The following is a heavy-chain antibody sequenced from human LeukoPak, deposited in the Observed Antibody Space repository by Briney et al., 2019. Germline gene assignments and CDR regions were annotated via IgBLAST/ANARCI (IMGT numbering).Heavy chain of an antibody. CDR1: GFTFSSYA. D-gene: IGHD3-3*01. CDR2: ISGSGGST. Sequence: GGSLRLSCAASGFTFSSYAMSWVRQAPGKGLEWVSAISGSGGSTYYADSVKGRFTISRDNSKNTLYLQMNSLRAGDTAVYYCAKPRYDFWSGYYTSVFDYWGQGTLVTVSS. J-gene: IGHJ4*02. CDR3: AKPRYDFWSGYYTSVFDY. V-gene: IGHV3-23*01.